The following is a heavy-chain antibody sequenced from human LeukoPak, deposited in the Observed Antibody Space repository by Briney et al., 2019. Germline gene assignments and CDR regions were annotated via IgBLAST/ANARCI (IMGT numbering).Heavy chain of an antibody. CDR1: GFTVSSNY. D-gene: IGHD3-22*01. CDR2: IYSGGST. J-gene: IGHJ4*02. CDR3: ARGGYYYDSSVLDY. Sequence: PGGSLRLSCAASGFTVSSNYMSWVRQAPGKGLEWVSVIYSGGSTYYADSVKGRFTISRHNSKNTLYLQMNSLRAEDTAVYYCARGGYYYDSSVLDYWGQGTLVTVSS. V-gene: IGHV3-53*04.